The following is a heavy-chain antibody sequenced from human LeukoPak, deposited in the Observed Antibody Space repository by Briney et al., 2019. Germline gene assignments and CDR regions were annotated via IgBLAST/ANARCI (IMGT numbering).Heavy chain of an antibody. Sequence: TSETLSLTCTVSGGSISNYYWSWIRQPAGKGLEWIGRIYTSGTTNYNPSLKSRVTMSVDTSKNQFSLKLSSVTAADTAVYYCARDTVGDRWGGYKMFDPWGQGTLVTVSS. CDR1: GGSISNYY. CDR2: IYTSGTT. D-gene: IGHD5-24*01. V-gene: IGHV4-4*07. CDR3: ARDTVGDRWGGYKMFDP. J-gene: IGHJ5*02.